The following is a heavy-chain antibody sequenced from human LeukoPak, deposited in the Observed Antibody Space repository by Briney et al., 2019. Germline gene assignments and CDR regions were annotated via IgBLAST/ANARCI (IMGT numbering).Heavy chain of an antibody. D-gene: IGHD3-3*01. CDR2: ISGSGGST. V-gene: IGHV3-23*01. CDR1: GFTFSSYA. Sequence: PGGSLRLSCAASGFTFSSYAMSWVRQAPGKGLEWVSAISGSGGSTYYADSVKGRFTISRDNSKNTLHLQMNSLRAEDTAVYYCAKNPYDFWSGYWAFDIWGQGTMVTVSS. CDR3: AKNPYDFWSGYWAFDI. J-gene: IGHJ3*02.